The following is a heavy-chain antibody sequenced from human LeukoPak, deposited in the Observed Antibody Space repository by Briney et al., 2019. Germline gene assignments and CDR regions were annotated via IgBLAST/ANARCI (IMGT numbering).Heavy chain of an antibody. CDR2: IYYSGST. V-gene: IGHV4-59*02. J-gene: IGHJ5*02. D-gene: IGHD5-12*01. CDR1: GASVTTYY. CDR3: ARGGFRAET. Sequence: PSETLSLTCTVSGASVTTYYWSWVRQPPGKGLEYIGYIYYSGSTSYNPSLKSRVTMSVDTSKNQVSLSLNSVTAADMAVAYCARGGFRAETWGQGTLVTVSS.